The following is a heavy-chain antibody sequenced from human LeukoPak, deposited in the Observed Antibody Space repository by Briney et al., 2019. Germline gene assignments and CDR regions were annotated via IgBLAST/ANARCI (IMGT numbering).Heavy chain of an antibody. Sequence: GGSLRLSCAASGFTFSIYAMTWVRQAPGKGLEWVSGISGSGGRTYYADSVKGRFTISRDNSKNTLFLQMNILRAEDTALYYCAKSGSSSPYYFDYWGQGTLVTVSS. CDR3: AKSGSSSPYYFDY. CDR2: ISGSGGRT. D-gene: IGHD6-13*01. CDR1: GFTFSIYA. V-gene: IGHV3-23*01. J-gene: IGHJ4*02.